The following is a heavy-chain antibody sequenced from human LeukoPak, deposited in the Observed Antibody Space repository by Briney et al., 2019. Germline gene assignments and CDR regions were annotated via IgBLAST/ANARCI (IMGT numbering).Heavy chain of an antibody. CDR3: ASINYYYYYMDV. CDR2: IYYSGST. J-gene: IGHJ6*03. V-gene: IGHV4-59*01. Sequence: SETLSLTCSVSGGSISNYYWSWIRQPPGKGLEWIGYIYYSGSTNYNPSLKSRVTISVDTSKNQFSLKLSSVTAADTAVYYCASINYYYYYMDVWGKGTTVTVSS. CDR1: GGSISNYY.